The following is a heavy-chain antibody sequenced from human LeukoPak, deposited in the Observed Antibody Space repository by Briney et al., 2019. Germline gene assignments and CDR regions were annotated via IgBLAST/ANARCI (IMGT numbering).Heavy chain of an antibody. CDR3: ASDSPYYGMDV. V-gene: IGHV3-74*01. Sequence: GGSLRLSCAASGFPFSSYWMHWVRQVPGKGLLWVSRINSDGSATIYADSVRGRFTISRDNAKNTLYLQMSGLRVEDTAVYHCASDSPYYGMDVWGQGATVTVSS. CDR2: INSDGSAT. J-gene: IGHJ6*02. CDR1: GFPFSSYW.